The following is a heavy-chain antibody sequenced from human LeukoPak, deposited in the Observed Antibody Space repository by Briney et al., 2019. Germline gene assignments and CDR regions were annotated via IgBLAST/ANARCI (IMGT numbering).Heavy chain of an antibody. V-gene: IGHV4-61*02. CDR2: IYTSGST. D-gene: IGHD3-9*01. J-gene: IGHJ3*02. CDR3: AREWKCMIFCPNAFDI. Sequence: PSQTLSLTCTVSGGSISSGSYYWSWLRQPAGKGLEWIGRIYTSGSTNYNPSLKSRVTISVDTSKNQFSLKLSSVTAADTAVYYCAREWKCMIFCPNAFDIWGQGTMVTVSS. CDR1: GGSISSGSYY.